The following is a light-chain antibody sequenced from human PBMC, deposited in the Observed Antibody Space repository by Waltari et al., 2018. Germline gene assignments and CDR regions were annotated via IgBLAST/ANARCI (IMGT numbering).Light chain of an antibody. V-gene: IGKV3-11*01. Sequence: EIVLTQSPATLSLSPGERATLSCRASQSVSSYLAWYQQKPGQSPRLLIYHASTRATGIPARFSGRGSGTDFTLIITNVEPEDFAVYYCQQRSDWPPLTFGQGTRLEIK. CDR2: HAS. CDR1: QSVSSY. J-gene: IGKJ5*01. CDR3: QQRSDWPPLT.